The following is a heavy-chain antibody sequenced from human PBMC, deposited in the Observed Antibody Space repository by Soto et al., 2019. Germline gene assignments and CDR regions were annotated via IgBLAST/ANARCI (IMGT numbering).Heavy chain of an antibody. Sequence: QVQLVESGGGVVQPGRSLRLSCAASGFTFSSYGMHWVRQAPGKGLEWVAVIWYDGSNKYYEDSVKGRFTISRDNSKNTLYLQMNSLRAEDTAVYYCARDLTKYSSSWPCFDYWGQGTLVTVSS. CDR3: ARDLTKYSSSWPCFDY. J-gene: IGHJ4*02. CDR1: GFTFSSYG. CDR2: IWYDGSNK. V-gene: IGHV3-33*01. D-gene: IGHD6-13*01.